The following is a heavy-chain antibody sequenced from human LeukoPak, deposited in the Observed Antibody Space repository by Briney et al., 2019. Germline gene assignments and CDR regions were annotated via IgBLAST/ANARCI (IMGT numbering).Heavy chain of an antibody. CDR1: GFTFSSYS. V-gene: IGHV3-21*01. CDR2: ISSSSSYI. J-gene: IGHJ4*02. CDR3: ARDGDSSHFGGDFDY. D-gene: IGHD6-13*01. Sequence: GGSLRLSCAASGFTFSSYSMNWVRQAPGKGLEWVSSISSSSSYIYYADSVKGRFTISRDNAKNSLYLQMNSLRAEDTAVYYCARDGDSSHFGGDFDYWGQGTLVTVSS.